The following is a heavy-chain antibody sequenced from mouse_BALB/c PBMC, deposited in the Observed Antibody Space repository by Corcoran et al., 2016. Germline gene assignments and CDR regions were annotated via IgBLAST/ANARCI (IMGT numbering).Heavy chain of an antibody. CDR2: INPYNGGT. V-gene: IGHV1-18*01. J-gene: IGHJ4*01. Sequence: EVQLQQSGPELVKPGASLKISCKASGYSFTGYTMNWVKQSHGKNLEWIGLINPYNGGTSYNQKFKGKATLTVYKSSSTAYMELLSLTSEDSAVYCCARDTTVVASGAVDYWGQGTSVTVSS. CDR1: GYSFTGYT. CDR3: ARDTTVVASGAVDY. D-gene: IGHD1-1*01.